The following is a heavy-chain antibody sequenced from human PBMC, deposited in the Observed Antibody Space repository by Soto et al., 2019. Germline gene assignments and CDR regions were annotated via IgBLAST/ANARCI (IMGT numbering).Heavy chain of an antibody. CDR3: ARENSYFDY. J-gene: IGHJ4*02. V-gene: IGHV1-18*01. Sequence: QIQLLQSGAEVKKPGASVKVTCKASGYTFRNFGISWVRQAPGQGLEWMGWLSAYNANANYAQKFQGRLTMTADTSTSTAYSELRSRRSDDTAVYYCARENSYFDYWGQGTLVTVSS. CDR2: LSAYNANA. CDR1: GYTFRNFG.